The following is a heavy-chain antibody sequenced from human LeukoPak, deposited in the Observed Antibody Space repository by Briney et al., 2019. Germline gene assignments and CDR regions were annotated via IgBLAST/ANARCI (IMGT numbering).Heavy chain of an antibody. Sequence: GGSLRLSCSASGFTFGDYGMHWVRQAPGKGLEWVAVIWYDGSNQHYADSVKGRFTISRDNSRNTLYLQMNILRAEDTALYYCARDSGAYYGSGKDFWGQGTLVTVSS. J-gene: IGHJ4*02. CDR2: IWYDGSNQ. CDR1: GFTFGDYG. CDR3: ARDSGAYYGSGKDF. V-gene: IGHV3-33*01. D-gene: IGHD3-10*01.